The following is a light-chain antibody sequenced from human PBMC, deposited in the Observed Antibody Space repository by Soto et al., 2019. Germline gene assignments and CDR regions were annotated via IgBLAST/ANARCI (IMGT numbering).Light chain of an antibody. CDR3: LFYDTCLTAIV. Sequence: QSVPTQPPSESGAPGHRVTIPCTGSSSKIGAYYNVHWYQQFPGTAPKLLIFAITNQPSRVPGRFSVSKSVTPASLAITELQCGDGAASYCLFYDTCLTAIVFGTGTKVTGL. V-gene: IGLV1-40*01. CDR1: SSKIGAYYN. CDR2: AIT. J-gene: IGLJ1*01.